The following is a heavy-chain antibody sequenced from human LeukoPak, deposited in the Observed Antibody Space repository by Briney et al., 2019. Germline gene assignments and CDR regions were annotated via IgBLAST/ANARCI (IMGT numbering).Heavy chain of an antibody. J-gene: IGHJ4*02. CDR3: AKDVSAPWYSSGWYYYFDY. CDR2: ISYDGSNK. D-gene: IGHD6-19*01. CDR1: GFTFSSYA. Sequence: PGGSLRLSCAASGFTFSSYAMHWVRQAPGKGLEWVAVISYDGSNKYYADSVKGRFTISRDNSKNTLYLQMNSLRAEDTAVYYCAKDVSAPWYSSGWYYYFDYWGQGTLVTVSS. V-gene: IGHV3-30*04.